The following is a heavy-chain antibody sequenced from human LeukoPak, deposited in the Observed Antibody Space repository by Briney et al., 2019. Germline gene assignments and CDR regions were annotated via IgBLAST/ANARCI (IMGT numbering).Heavy chain of an antibody. D-gene: IGHD5-24*01. CDR1: GYIFTCYY. V-gene: IGHV1-2*02. CDR3: ARTLDGYSLQYFDY. CDR2: INPNSDGT. J-gene: IGHJ4*02. Sequence: ASVKVSCKASGYIFTCYYIHWVRQAPGQGLEWMGWINPNSDGTNYAQKLQGRVTMTRDTSISTAYMELSRLRSDDTAVYYCARTLDGYSLQYFDYGGQGTVVTVSS.